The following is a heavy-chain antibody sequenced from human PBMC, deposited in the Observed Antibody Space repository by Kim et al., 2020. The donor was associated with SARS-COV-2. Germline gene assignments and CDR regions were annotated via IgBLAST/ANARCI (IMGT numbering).Heavy chain of an antibody. D-gene: IGHD1-26*01. V-gene: IGHV3-30*01. J-gene: IGHJ6*02. Sequence: AESVEGRFTISRDNSKNTLYLQMNSLRAEDTAVYYCARARGGSYYYGMDVWGQGTTVTVSS. CDR3: ARARGGSYYYGMDV.